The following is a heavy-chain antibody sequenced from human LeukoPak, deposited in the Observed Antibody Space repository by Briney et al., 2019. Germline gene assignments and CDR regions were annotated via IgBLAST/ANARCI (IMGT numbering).Heavy chain of an antibody. Sequence: SETLSLTCTFSGGSINSSSYHWGWIRQAPGKGLEWVASVFFSGDTYYNPSLKSRVTISIDTSKNQFYLKVTSVTAADTAVYYCASIGKVGYYYYMDVWGKGTTVTVSS. CDR1: GGSINSSSYH. J-gene: IGHJ6*03. D-gene: IGHD1-26*01. CDR2: VFFSGDT. V-gene: IGHV4-39*07. CDR3: ASIGKVGYYYYMDV.